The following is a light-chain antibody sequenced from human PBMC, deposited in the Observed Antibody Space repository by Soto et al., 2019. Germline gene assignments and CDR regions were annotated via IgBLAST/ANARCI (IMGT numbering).Light chain of an antibody. CDR2: AAS. V-gene: IGKV1-9*01. CDR1: QGISNY. Sequence: DIQLTQSPSFLSASVGDRVTITCRASQGISNYLAWYQQKPGKAPELLVYAASTLQSGVPSRFSGGGSETEFSLTIGTLQPEDFATYYCLQLNRYPLTVGGGPKVELK. J-gene: IGKJ4*01. CDR3: LQLNRYPLT.